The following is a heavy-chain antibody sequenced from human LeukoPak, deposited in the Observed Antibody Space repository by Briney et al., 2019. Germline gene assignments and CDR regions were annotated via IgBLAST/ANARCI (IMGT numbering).Heavy chain of an antibody. V-gene: IGHV1-18*01. CDR1: TYTFSNYG. CDR3: ARDYYDSSGYSD. CDR2: ISAYSGDT. J-gene: IGHJ4*02. Sequence: ASVKVSCKTSTYTFSNYGITWVRQAPGQGLEWVGWISAYSGDTYYAQKFQGRVTMTRDTSTTTVYMDLRSLKSDDTAVYYCARDYYDSSGYSDWGQGTLVTVSS. D-gene: IGHD3-22*01.